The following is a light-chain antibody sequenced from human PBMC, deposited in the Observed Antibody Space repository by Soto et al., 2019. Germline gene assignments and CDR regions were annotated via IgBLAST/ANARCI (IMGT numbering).Light chain of an antibody. V-gene: IGLV2-23*02. J-gene: IGLJ1*01. Sequence: QSVLTQPASVSGSPGQSISISCTGTSSDVGNYNLVSWYQQHPGKAPKVMIYEVSQRPSGVSNRFSASKSGNTASLTISGLQAEDGADYYCCSYAGNRTYVFGSGTKVT. CDR3: CSYAGNRTYV. CDR2: EVS. CDR1: SSDVGNYNL.